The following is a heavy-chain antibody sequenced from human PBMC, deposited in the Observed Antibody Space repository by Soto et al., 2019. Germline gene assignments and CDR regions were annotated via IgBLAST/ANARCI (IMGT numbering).Heavy chain of an antibody. Sequence: QVQLVESGGGVVQPGRSLRLSCAASGFTFSSYGMHWVRQAPGKGLEWVAVIWYDGSNKYYADSVKGRFTISRDNSKNTLYLQMNSLRAEDTAVYYCARGPFGDHYYGMDVWGQGTTVTVSS. J-gene: IGHJ6*02. V-gene: IGHV3-33*01. CDR3: ARGPFGDHYYGMDV. D-gene: IGHD3-16*01. CDR1: GFTFSSYG. CDR2: IWYDGSNK.